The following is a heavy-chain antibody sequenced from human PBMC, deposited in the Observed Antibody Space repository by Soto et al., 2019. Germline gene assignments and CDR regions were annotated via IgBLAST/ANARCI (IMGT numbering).Heavy chain of an antibody. CDR3: ANVAAAGSTRVFFSWAAKPTDNDY. CDR2: ISGSGGST. V-gene: IGHV3-23*01. CDR1: GFPFSSYA. Sequence: GGSLRLSCAASGFPFSSYAMSWVRQAPGKGLEWVSAISGSGGSTYYADSVKGRFTISRDNSKNTLYLQMNSLRAEDTAVYYCANVAAAGSTRVFFSWAAKPTDNDYWGQGTLVTVSS. J-gene: IGHJ4*02. D-gene: IGHD6-13*01.